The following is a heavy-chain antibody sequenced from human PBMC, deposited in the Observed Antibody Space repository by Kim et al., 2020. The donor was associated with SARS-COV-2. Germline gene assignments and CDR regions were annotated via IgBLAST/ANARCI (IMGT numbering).Heavy chain of an antibody. V-gene: IGHV4-59*13. CDR2: IYYSGST. CDR1: GGSISSYY. Sequence: SETLSLTCTVSGGSISSYYWSWIRQPPGKGLEWIGYIYYSGSTNYNPSLKSRVTISVDTSKNQFSLKLSSVTAADTAVYYCARGYTAIVDYWGQGTLVTVSS. J-gene: IGHJ4*02. D-gene: IGHD5-18*01. CDR3: ARGYTAIVDY.